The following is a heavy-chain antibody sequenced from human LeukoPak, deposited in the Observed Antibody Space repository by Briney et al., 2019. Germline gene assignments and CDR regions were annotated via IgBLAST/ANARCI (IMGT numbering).Heavy chain of an antibody. CDR2: INPSGGST. V-gene: IGHV1-46*01. CDR3: ARDRVPRYSSSWSDGMDAFDI. D-gene: IGHD6-13*01. Sequence: ASVKVSCKASGYTFTSYYMHWVRQAPGQGLEWMGIINPSGGSTSYAQKFQGRVTMTRDTSTSTVYMELSSLRSEDTAVYYCARDRVPRYSSSWSDGMDAFDIWGQGTMVTVSS. CDR1: GYTFTSYY. J-gene: IGHJ3*02.